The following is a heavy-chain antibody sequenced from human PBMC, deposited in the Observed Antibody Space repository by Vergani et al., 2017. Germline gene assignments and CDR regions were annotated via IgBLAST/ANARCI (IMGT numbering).Heavy chain of an antibody. J-gene: IGHJ4*02. Sequence: QVQLQESGPGLVEPSETLSLTCTVSGGSISSYYWSWIRQPPGKGLEWIGYIYHSGSTNYNPSLKSRVTISVDTSKNQFSLKLSSVTAADTAVYYCASRLRWYPFDYWGQGTLVTVSS. CDR1: GGSISSYY. CDR3: ASRLRWYPFDY. CDR2: IYHSGST. D-gene: IGHD4-23*01. V-gene: IGHV4-59*12.